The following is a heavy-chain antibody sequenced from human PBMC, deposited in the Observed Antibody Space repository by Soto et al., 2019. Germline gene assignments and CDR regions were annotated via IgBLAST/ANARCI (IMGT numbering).Heavy chain of an antibody. CDR1: GFPFSSYV. J-gene: IGHJ3*01. CDR2: ISGGGSNT. D-gene: IGHD3-3*01. Sequence: EVQLLESGGGLVQRGGSLRLSCAASGFPFSSYVMAWVRQAPGKGLEWVSGISGGGSNTFYADSVKGRFTISKDTSKNTVFLQMNSLATEDTALYFCAKSDKGVFGVVMSPALDPFDVWGQGTLVAVSS. CDR3: AKSDKGVFGVVMSPALDPFDV. V-gene: IGHV3-23*01.